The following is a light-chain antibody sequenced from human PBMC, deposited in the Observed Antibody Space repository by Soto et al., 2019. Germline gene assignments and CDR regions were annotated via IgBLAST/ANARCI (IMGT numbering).Light chain of an antibody. CDR2: GAS. CDR1: QSVNSNF. Sequence: EIVLTQSPGTLSLSPGERATLSCRASQSVNSNFLAWYQQKPGQAPRLLIYGASTRAAGVPDRFSGSGSGTDFTLTITRLAPEDFAMYYCQQYARSPLMYTFGQGTKLGVK. V-gene: IGKV3-20*01. CDR3: QQYARSPLMYT. J-gene: IGKJ2*01.